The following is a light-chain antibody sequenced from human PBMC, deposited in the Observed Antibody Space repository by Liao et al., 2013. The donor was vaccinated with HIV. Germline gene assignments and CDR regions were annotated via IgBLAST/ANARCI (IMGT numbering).Light chain of an antibody. CDR1: KLGNKY. Sequence: SYDLTQPPSVSVSPGQTASITCFGDKLGNKYASWYQQKPGQSPVLVIYQDTKRPSGIPERFSGSNSGNTATLTISGTQAMDEADYYCQAWDSSTWVFGGGTKLTVL. CDR2: QDT. J-gene: IGLJ3*02. CDR3: QAWDSSTWV. V-gene: IGLV3-1*01.